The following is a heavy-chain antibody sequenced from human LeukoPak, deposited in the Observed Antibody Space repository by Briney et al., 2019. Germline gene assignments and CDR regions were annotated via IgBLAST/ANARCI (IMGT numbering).Heavy chain of an antibody. Sequence: SETLSLTCTVSGGSISRSTYYWGWIRQPPGKGLVWIGSIYYSGNTYYNPSLKSRVTISIDTSKNQFSLSLSSVTAADTAVYYCVRHFPYYYHYGLDVWGQGTTVTLSS. V-gene: IGHV4-39*01. CDR3: VRHFPYYYHYGLDV. J-gene: IGHJ6*02. CDR2: IYYSGNT. CDR1: GGSISRSTYY.